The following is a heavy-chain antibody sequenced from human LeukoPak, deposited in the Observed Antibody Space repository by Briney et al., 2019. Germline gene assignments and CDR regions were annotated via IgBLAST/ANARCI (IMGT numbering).Heavy chain of an antibody. V-gene: IGHV3-23*01. D-gene: IGHD3-9*01. J-gene: IGHJ4*02. Sequence: AGGSLRLSCAASGFTFSSYAMSWVRQAPGKGLEWVSAISGSGGSTYYADSVKGRFTISRDKSKNTLYLQMNSLRAEDTAVYYCAKSDWFDLIIYFDYWGQGALVTVSS. CDR2: ISGSGGST. CDR1: GFTFSSYA. CDR3: AKSDWFDLIIYFDY.